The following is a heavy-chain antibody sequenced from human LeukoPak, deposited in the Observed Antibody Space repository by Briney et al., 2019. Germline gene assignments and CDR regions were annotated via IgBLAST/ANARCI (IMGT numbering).Heavy chain of an antibody. J-gene: IGHJ4*02. Sequence: GGSLRLSCAASGFTVSSNYMSWVRQAPGKGLEWVSLLYSGGSTDYADSVKGRFTISRDNSKNTVYLQMNSLRADDSAVYFCASYSGYYSYFDYWGQGTLVTVSS. D-gene: IGHD3-22*01. V-gene: IGHV3-53*01. CDR1: GFTVSSNY. CDR2: LYSGGST. CDR3: ASYSGYYSYFDY.